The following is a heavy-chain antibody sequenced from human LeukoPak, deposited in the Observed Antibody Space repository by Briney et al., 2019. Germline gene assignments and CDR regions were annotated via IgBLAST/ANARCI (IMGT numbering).Heavy chain of an antibody. CDR3: ASSAGSGSYRHFDY. D-gene: IGHD3-10*01. J-gene: IGHJ4*02. CDR2: INHSGST. V-gene: IGHV4-34*01. CDR1: GGSFSGYY. Sequence: PSETLSLTCAVYGGSFSGYYWSWIRQPPGKGLEWVGEINHSGSTNYNPSLKSRVTISVDTSKNQFSLKLSSVTAADTVVYYCASSAGSGSYRHFDYWGQGTLVTVSS.